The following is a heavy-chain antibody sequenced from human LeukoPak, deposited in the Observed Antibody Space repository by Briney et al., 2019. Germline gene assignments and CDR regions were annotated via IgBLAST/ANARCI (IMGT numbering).Heavy chain of an antibody. CDR1: GFSFSTYI. J-gene: IGHJ4*02. Sequence: GGSLRLSCAASGFSFSTYIMSWVRQAPGKGLEWVSSISSGSNNIYYADSVKGRFTISRDNAKNSLDLQMDNLRAEDTAVYYCVSGPHSTGYFDSWGQGTLVTVSS. V-gene: IGHV3-21*01. CDR2: ISSGSNNI. D-gene: IGHD3-22*01. CDR3: VSGPHSTGYFDS.